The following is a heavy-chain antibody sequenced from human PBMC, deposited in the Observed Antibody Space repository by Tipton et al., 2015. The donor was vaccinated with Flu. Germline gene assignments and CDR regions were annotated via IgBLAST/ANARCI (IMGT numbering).Heavy chain of an antibody. J-gene: IGHJ4*02. CDR1: GFTVSSVY. CDR3: AREGYDSSGYFIDY. D-gene: IGHD3-22*01. Sequence: SLRLSCEVSGFTVSSVYMSWVRQAPGRGLEWVSVIYSAGPTYYAESVKGRFSISRDNSKNMVYLQMNSLRGEDTAVYHCAREGYDSSGYFIDYWGQGTLVTVSA. V-gene: IGHV3-53*01. CDR2: IYSAGPT.